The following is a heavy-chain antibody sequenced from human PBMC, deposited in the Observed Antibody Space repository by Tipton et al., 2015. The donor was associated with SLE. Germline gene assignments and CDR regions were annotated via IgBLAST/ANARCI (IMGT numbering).Heavy chain of an antibody. V-gene: IGHV4-61*10. CDR3: AAYYYDTSGVFDF. CDR1: GGSISSGIYY. J-gene: IGHJ4*02. Sequence: TLSLTCTVSGGSISSGIYYWSWIRQPAGKGLEWIGYIYSSGSTNYNPSLKSRVTISVDTSKNHFSLKLNSVTAADTALYYCAAYYYDTSGVFDFWGQGTLVTVSS. CDR2: IYSSGST. D-gene: IGHD3-22*01.